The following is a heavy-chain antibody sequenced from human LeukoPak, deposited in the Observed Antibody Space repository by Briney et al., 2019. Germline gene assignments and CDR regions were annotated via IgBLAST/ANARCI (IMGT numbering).Heavy chain of an antibody. V-gene: IGHV3-13*01. J-gene: IGHJ4*02. Sequence: GGSLRLSCAASGFTFSDYDMHWVRQVTGKGLEWVSAIGTAGDTYYTGSVKGRFTISRENAKNSLYLQMNSLRAGDTAVYYCARVAKERVGGVYYFDYWGQGTLVTVSP. D-gene: IGHD1-1*01. CDR2: IGTAGDT. CDR1: GFTFSDYD. CDR3: ARVAKERVGGVYYFDY.